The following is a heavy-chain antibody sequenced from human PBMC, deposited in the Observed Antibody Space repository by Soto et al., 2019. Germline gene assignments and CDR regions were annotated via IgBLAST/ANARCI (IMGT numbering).Heavy chain of an antibody. CDR3: ARDGGRHSGGIDY. Sequence: QVQLVQSGAAVTKPGSSVKVSCKASGGTFSSYSINWVRQAPGQGLEWMGEIIPIFGTANYAQKFQGRVTITADESTSTAYMELSSMKSEDTAVYYCARDGGRHSGGIDYWGQGTMVNGFS. V-gene: IGHV1-69*01. D-gene: IGHD1-26*01. CDR1: GGTFSSYS. J-gene: IGHJ4*02. CDR2: IIPIFGTA.